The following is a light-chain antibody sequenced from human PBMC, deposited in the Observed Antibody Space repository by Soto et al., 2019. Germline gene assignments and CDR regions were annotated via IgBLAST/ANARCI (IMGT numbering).Light chain of an antibody. CDR2: AAS. CDR1: QTISSY. Sequence: DIQMTQSQSSLSASVGDRVTITCRASQTISSYLNWYQQKPDKAPKLLIYAASSLQSGVPSRFSGSGSGTDFTLTISSLQPGDFATYYCQQSQSIPYTFGQGTKVEIK. CDR3: QQSQSIPYT. V-gene: IGKV1-39*01. J-gene: IGKJ2*01.